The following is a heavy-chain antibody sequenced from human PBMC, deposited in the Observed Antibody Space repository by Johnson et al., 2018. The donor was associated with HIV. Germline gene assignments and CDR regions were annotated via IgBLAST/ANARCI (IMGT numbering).Heavy chain of an antibody. J-gene: IGHJ3*01. V-gene: IGHV3-30-3*01. CDR1: GFTFSSYA. CDR2: ISYDGSNK. CDR3: ARVGYQLHDAFDL. D-gene: IGHD2-2*01. Sequence: QEKLVESGGGVVQPGRSLRLSCAASGFTFSSYALHWVRQAPGKGLEWVAVISYDGSNKYYADSVKGRFTISRDNSKNTLYLQMNSLRAEDTAVYYCARVGYQLHDAFDLWGQGTMVTVSS.